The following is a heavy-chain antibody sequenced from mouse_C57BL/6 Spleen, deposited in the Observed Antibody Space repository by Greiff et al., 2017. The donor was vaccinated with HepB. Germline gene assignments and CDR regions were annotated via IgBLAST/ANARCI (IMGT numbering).Heavy chain of an antibody. Sequence: QVQLQQPGAELVKPGASVKLSCKASGYTFTSYWMHWVKQSPGQGLEWIGMIHPNSGSTNYNEKFKSKATLTVDKSSSTAYMQLSSLTSEDSAVYDCARRGEDAFAYWGQGTLVTVSA. V-gene: IGHV1-64*01. CDR3: ARRGEDAFAY. J-gene: IGHJ3*01. CDR2: IHPNSGST. CDR1: GYTFTSYW.